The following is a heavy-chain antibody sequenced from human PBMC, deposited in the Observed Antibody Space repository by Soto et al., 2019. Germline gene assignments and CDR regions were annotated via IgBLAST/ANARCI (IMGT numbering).Heavy chain of an antibody. Sequence: SETLSLTCTVSGGSIXSYYWSWIRQPPGKGLEWIGYIYYSGSTNYNPSLKIRVPISVDTSKNQFSLKLSSVTAADTAVYYCARRYGGNFDYWGQGTLVTVSS. D-gene: IGHD1-26*01. CDR3: ARRYGGNFDY. J-gene: IGHJ4*02. V-gene: IGHV4-59*01. CDR1: GGSIXSYY. CDR2: IYYSGST.